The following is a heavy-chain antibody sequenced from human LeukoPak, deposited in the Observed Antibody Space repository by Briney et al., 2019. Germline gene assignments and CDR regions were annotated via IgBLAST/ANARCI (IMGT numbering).Heavy chain of an antibody. V-gene: IGHV4-39*07. CDR3: ARVRSSGWGKGFDY. J-gene: IGHJ4*02. CDR1: GGSISSSRYY. D-gene: IGHD6-19*01. CDR2: IYYSGST. Sequence: SETLSLTCTVSGGSISSSRYYWGWIRQPPGKGLEWIGSIYYSGSTYYNPSLKSRVTISVDTSKNQFSLKLSSVTAADTAVYYCARVRSSGWGKGFDYWGQGTLVTVSS.